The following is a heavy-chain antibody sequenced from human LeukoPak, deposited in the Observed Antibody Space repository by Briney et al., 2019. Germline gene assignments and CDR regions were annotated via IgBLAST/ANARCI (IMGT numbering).Heavy chain of an antibody. Sequence: SETLSLTCTVSGGSISSYYWSWIRQPPGKGLEWIGYIYYSGSTNYNPSLKSRVTISVDTSKNQFSLKLSSVTAADTAVYYCARWGRYGPFDPWGQGTLVTVSS. CDR1: GGSISSYY. D-gene: IGHD3-16*01. CDR3: ARWGRYGPFDP. CDR2: IYYSGST. J-gene: IGHJ5*02. V-gene: IGHV4-59*12.